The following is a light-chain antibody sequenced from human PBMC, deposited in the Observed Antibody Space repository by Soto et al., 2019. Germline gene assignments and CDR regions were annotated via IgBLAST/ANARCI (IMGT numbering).Light chain of an antibody. CDR2: EVT. J-gene: IGLJ3*02. Sequence: QSALTQPPSASGSPGQSVTISCTGTSSDVGAFNYVSWYQQYPGEAPKLIIYEVTKRPSGVPDRFSGSKSGSTASLTVSGLQAEDEADYYCSSYAGNNNVKFGWGTKLTVL. V-gene: IGLV2-8*01. CDR1: SSDVGAFNY. CDR3: SSYAGNNNVK.